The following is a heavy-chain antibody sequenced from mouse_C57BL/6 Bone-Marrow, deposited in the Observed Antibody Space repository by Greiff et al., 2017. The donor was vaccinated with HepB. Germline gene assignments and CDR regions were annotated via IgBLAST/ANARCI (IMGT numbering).Heavy chain of an antibody. CDR2: INYDGSST. CDR3: ARITTVVATRYYFDY. D-gene: IGHD1-1*01. CDR1: GFTFSDYY. V-gene: IGHV5-16*01. Sequence: EVKLMESEGGLVQPGSSMKLSCTASGFTFSDYYMAWVRQVPEKGLEWVANINYDGSSTYYLDSLKSRFIISRDNAKNILYLQMSSLKSEDTATYYCARITTVVATRYYFDYWGQGTTLTVSS. J-gene: IGHJ2*01.